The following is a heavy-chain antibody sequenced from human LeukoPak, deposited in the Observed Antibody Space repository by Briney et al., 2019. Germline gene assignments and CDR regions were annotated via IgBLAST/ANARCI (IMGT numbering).Heavy chain of an antibody. CDR3: AIREPIGY. V-gene: IGHV3-23*01. D-gene: IGHD6-13*01. CDR1: GFSFANSV. Sequence: PGGSLRLSCAASGFSFANSVISWLPQAPGKGPEWVSAISGSGDRTDYADSVRGRFPISRDNSKSTLYLQMNSLRVEDTAIYYGAIREPIGYWGQGSLVTVSP. J-gene: IGHJ4*02. CDR2: ISGSGDRT.